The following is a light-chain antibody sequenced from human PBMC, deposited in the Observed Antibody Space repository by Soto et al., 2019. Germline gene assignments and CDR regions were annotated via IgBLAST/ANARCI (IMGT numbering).Light chain of an antibody. J-gene: IGKJ3*01. Sequence: DIVMTQSPLSLPVTPGEPASISCRSSQSLLHSNGYDYLDWYLQKPGQSPQLLIFLGSNRASGVPDRFSGSRSGTDFTLKISRVEAGDVGVYYCMQSLQTPFTFGPGTKVDIK. CDR1: QSLLHSNGYDY. CDR3: MQSLQTPFT. V-gene: IGKV2-28*01. CDR2: LGS.